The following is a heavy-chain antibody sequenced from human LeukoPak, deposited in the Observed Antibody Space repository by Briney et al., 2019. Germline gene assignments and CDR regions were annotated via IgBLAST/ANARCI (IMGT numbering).Heavy chain of an antibody. Sequence: GASVKVSCKASGYTFTSYGISWVRQAPGQGLEWMGWINPNSGGTNYAQKFQGRVTMTRDTSISTAYMELSRLRSDDTAVYYCARDSPEGIVVVVAATRDHWFDPWGQGTLVTVSS. V-gene: IGHV1-2*02. CDR1: GYTFTSYG. CDR3: ARDSPEGIVVVVAATRDHWFDP. CDR2: INPNSGGT. D-gene: IGHD2-15*01. J-gene: IGHJ5*02.